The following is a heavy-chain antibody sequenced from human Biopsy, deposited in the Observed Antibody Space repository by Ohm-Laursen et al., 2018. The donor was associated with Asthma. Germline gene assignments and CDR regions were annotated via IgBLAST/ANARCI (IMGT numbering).Heavy chain of an antibody. J-gene: IGHJ4*02. CDR2: ITGDGSQK. Sequence: GSLRLSCAAAGFTFGKCWMSWGRQTPGKGLEWVATITGDGSQKFYVDSVKGRFTISRDNAKNSLHLQMNSLRAEDTAIYYCARDIAFGGVHDFWGQGTLVAVSS. CDR3: ARDIAFGGVHDF. D-gene: IGHD3-16*01. V-gene: IGHV3-7*03. CDR1: GFTFGKCW.